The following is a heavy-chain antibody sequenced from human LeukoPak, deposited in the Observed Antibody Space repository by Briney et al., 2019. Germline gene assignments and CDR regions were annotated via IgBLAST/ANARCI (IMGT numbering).Heavy chain of an antibody. CDR2: IYPGGSDT. Sequence: GESLKISCEGSGYSFTSYWIGWVRQMPGKGLEWMGIIYPGGSDTRYSPSFQGRVTISADKSISTAYLQWSSLKASDTAMYYCARRGIVAYYYYGMDVWGQGTTVTVSS. CDR1: GYSFTSYW. V-gene: IGHV5-51*01. J-gene: IGHJ6*02. D-gene: IGHD3-22*01. CDR3: ARRGIVAYYYYGMDV.